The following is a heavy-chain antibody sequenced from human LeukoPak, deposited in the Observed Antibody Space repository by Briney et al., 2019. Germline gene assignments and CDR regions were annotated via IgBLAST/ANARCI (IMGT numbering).Heavy chain of an antibody. CDR2: ISYDGSNK. J-gene: IGHJ4*02. CDR1: GFSFSSFG. D-gene: IGHD3-3*01. CDR3: ARERERFLNL. Sequence: GGSLRLSCAASGFSFSSFGMHWVRRAPGKGLQWVAVISYDGSNKYYTDSVKGRFTISRDNSKNTLYLEMNSLRAEDTAVYYCARERERFLNLWGQGTLVTVSS. V-gene: IGHV3-30*04.